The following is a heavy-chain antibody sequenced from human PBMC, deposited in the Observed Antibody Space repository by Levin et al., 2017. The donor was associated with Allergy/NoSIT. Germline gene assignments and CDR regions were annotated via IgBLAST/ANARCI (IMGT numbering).Heavy chain of an antibody. CDR2: LSYDGTNE. V-gene: IGHV3-30*18. CDR3: AKETYYQSSAYLDY. CDR1: GFTFSNYG. Sequence: GESLKISCAASGFTFSNYGMHWVRQAPGKGLEWVAALSYDGTNEHYADSMRGRFSISRDNSKNTLYLQMNSLTADDTAVYYCAKETYYQSSAYLDYWGQGILVTVSS. D-gene: IGHD3-22*01. J-gene: IGHJ4*02.